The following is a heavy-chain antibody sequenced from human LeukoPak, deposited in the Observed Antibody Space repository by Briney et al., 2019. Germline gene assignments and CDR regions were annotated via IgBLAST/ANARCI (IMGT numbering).Heavy chain of an antibody. CDR1: GFTFSSYS. CDR2: ISSSSTI. V-gene: IGHV3-48*04. Sequence: GGSLRLSCAASGFTFSSYSKNWVRQAPGKGLEWVSYISSSSTIYYADSVKGRFTISRDNAKNSLYLQMNSLRAEDTAVYYCASGKQWLGLSDWGQGTLVTVSS. J-gene: IGHJ4*02. D-gene: IGHD6-19*01. CDR3: ASGKQWLGLSD.